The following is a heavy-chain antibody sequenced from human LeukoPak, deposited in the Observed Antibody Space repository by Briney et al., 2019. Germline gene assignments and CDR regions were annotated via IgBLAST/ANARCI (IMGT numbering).Heavy chain of an antibody. Sequence: PGRSLRLSCAASGFTVSSNYMSWVRQAPGKGLEWVSVIYSGGSTYYADSVKGRFTISRDNSKNTLYLQMNSLRAEDTAVYYCAAQKGNGGSDPVDYWGQGTLVTVSS. CDR3: AAQKGNGGSDPVDY. CDR2: IYSGGST. CDR1: GFTVSSNY. V-gene: IGHV3-66*01. D-gene: IGHD2-15*01. J-gene: IGHJ4*02.